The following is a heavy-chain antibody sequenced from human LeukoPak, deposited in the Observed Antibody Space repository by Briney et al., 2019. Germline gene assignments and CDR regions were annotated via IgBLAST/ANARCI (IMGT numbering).Heavy chain of an antibody. Sequence: SQTLSLTCDISGDSVSSNSVTWNWIRQSPSRGLEWLGRTYYRSKWCNDYAVSVRSRITINPDTSKNQFSLQLNSVTPEDTAVYYCARGVFPAFDIWGQGRIGTVSS. J-gene: IGHJ3*02. D-gene: IGHD3-10*01. CDR2: TYYRSKWCN. CDR3: ARGVFPAFDI. V-gene: IGHV6-1*01. CDR1: GDSVSSNSVT.